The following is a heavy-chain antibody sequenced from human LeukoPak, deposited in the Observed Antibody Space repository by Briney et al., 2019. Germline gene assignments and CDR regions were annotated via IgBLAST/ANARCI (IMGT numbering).Heavy chain of an antibody. Sequence: GGSLRLSCAASGFTFSSSAMSWVRQAPGKGLEWVSAISNNGGYTYYADSVQGRFTISRDNSKSTLCLQMNSLRAEDTAVYYCARDPNSSGYYFPSYFDYWGQGTLVTVSS. CDR3: ARDPNSSGYYFPSYFDY. D-gene: IGHD3-22*01. CDR1: GFTFSSSA. CDR2: ISNNGGYT. J-gene: IGHJ4*02. V-gene: IGHV3-23*01.